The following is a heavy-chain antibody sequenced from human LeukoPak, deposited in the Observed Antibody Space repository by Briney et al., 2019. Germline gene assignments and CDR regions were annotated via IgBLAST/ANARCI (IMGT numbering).Heavy chain of an antibody. Sequence: GASVKVSCKASGYTFRNYVITWVRQAPGQGLEWMGWIGTYNGNTDYAQKFQGRVIMTADTSTTTAHMELRSLRSDDTAVYYCARGRLKRVPFTKVAGALDYWGQGTRVTVSS. D-gene: IGHD6-19*01. CDR3: ARGRLKRVPFTKVAGALDY. V-gene: IGHV1-18*01. CDR2: IGTYNGNT. CDR1: GYTFRNYV. J-gene: IGHJ4*02.